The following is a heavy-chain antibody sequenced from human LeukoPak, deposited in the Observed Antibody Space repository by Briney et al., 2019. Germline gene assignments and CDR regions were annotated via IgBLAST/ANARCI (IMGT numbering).Heavy chain of an antibody. V-gene: IGHV4-34*01. D-gene: IGHD6-19*01. Sequence: SETLSLTCAVYGGSFSGYYWSWIRQPPGKGLEWIGEINHSGSTNYNSSLKSRVTISVDTSKNQFSLKLSSVTAADTAVYYCARGGVPYSSGWYNGYWGQGTLVTVSS. CDR1: GGSFSGYY. CDR2: INHSGST. J-gene: IGHJ4*02. CDR3: ARGGVPYSSGWYNGY.